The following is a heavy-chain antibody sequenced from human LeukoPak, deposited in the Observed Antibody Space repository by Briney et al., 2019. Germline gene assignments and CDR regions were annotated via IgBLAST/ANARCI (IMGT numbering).Heavy chain of an antibody. Sequence: PSETLSLTCTVSGGSISSYYWSWIRQPPGKGLEWIGYIYYSGSTSYDPSLNSRVTISVDTSKSQFSLKLTSVTAADTAVYYCARHSSYGHFDYWGQGTLVTVSS. D-gene: IGHD3-10*01. V-gene: IGHV4-59*08. CDR3: ARHSSYGHFDY. CDR1: GGSISSYY. J-gene: IGHJ4*02. CDR2: IYYSGST.